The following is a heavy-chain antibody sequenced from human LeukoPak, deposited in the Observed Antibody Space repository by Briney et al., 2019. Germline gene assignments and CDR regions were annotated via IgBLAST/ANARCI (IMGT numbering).Heavy chain of an antibody. Sequence: SETLSLTCTVSGGSISSYYWSWIRQPPGKGLEWIGYIYYSGSTNYNPSLKSRVTISVDTSKNQFSLKLSSVTAADTAVYYCARVRTGRGYSGYHWYYYYYMDVWGTGTTVTVSS. CDR1: GGSISSYY. CDR2: IYYSGST. V-gene: IGHV4-59*01. D-gene: IGHD5-12*01. J-gene: IGHJ6*03. CDR3: ARVRTGRGYSGYHWYYYYYMDV.